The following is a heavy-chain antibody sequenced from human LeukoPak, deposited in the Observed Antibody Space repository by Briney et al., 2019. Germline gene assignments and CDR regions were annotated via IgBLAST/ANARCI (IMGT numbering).Heavy chain of an antibody. CDR2: IYYSGST. CDR3: ARDRFNYGGNPDAFDI. D-gene: IGHD4-17*01. V-gene: IGHV4-31*03. J-gene: IGHJ3*02. Sequence: SETLSLTCTVSGGSISSGGYYWSWIRQHPGKGLEWIGYIYYSGSTYYNPSLKSRVTISVDTSKNQFPLKLSSVTAADMAVYYCARDRFNYGGNPDAFDIWGQGTMVTVSS. CDR1: GGSISSGGYY.